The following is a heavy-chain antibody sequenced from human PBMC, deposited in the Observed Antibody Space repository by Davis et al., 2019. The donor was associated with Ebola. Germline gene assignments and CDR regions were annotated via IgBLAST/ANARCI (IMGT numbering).Heavy chain of an antibody. D-gene: IGHD1-1*01. Sequence: MPSETLSLTCTVSGGSISSYYWSWIRQPPGKGLEWIGYIYYSGSTNYNPSLKSRVTISVDKSKNQFSLKLSSVTAADTAVYYCANVHWYYAMDVWGQGTTVTVSS. J-gene: IGHJ6*02. V-gene: IGHV4-59*12. CDR1: GGSISSYY. CDR3: ANVHWYYAMDV. CDR2: IYYSGST.